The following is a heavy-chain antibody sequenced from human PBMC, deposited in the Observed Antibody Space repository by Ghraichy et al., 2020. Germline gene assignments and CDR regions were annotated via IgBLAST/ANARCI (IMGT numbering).Heavy chain of an antibody. CDR3: ARDSLVSDAFDI. D-gene: IGHD3-9*01. CDR2: ISTSSSYT. Sequence: GGSLRLSCAASGFTFSDYYMSWIRQAPGKGLEWVSYISTSSSYTDYADSVKGRFTISRDNAKNSLYLQMNSLRAEDTAVYYCARDSLVSDAFDIWGQGTMVTVSS. CDR1: GFTFSDYY. V-gene: IGHV3-11*06. J-gene: IGHJ3*02.